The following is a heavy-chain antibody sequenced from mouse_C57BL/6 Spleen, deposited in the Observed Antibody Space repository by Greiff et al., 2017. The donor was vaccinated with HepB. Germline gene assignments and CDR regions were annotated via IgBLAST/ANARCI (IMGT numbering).Heavy chain of an antibody. D-gene: IGHD1-1*01. Sequence: QVQLQQPGAELVRPGSSVKLSCKASGYTFTSYWMHWVKQRPIQGLEWIGNIDPSDSETHYNQKFKDKATLTVDKSSSTAYMQLSSLTSEDSAVYYCARAIHYGGSSHYALDCWGQGTSVTVCS. J-gene: IGHJ4*01. CDR3: ARAIHYGGSSHYALDC. CDR1: GYTFTSYW. CDR2: IDPSDSET. V-gene: IGHV1-52*01.